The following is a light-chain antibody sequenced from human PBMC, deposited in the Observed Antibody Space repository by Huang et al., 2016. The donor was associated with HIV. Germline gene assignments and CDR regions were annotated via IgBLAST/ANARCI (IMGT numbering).Light chain of an antibody. V-gene: IGKV3-20*01. CDR3: QQYGSSPKT. J-gene: IGKJ1*01. CDR1: QSVSNNY. CDR2: GAS. Sequence: EIVLTQSPGTLSLSPGERATLSCRASQSVSNNYLAWYQQKPCQAPRLLIYGASSRATGIPDRFSGSGSGTDFTLTISRLEPEDFAVFYCQQYGSSPKTFGQGTKVEI.